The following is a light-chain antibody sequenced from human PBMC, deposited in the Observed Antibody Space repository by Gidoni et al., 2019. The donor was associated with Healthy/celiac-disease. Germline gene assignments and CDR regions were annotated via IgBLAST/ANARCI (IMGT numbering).Light chain of an antibody. J-gene: IGKJ4*01. CDR1: QSISRY. CDR3: PRSYSTALT. CDR2: AAS. V-gene: IGKV1-39*01. Sequence: ETEMTHSASSLSASVGDSVTITCRASQSISRYLNWYQQKPGKAHKLLIYAASSFQSGVPSRFISSAPGTDFNVTITSLQTEHFATYCCPRSYSTALTAGGEAEVEIK.